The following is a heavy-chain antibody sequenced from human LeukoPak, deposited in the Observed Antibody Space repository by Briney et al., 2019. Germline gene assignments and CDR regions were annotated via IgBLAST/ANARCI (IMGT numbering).Heavy chain of an antibody. Sequence: PSETLSLTCAVSGYSISSGYYWGWIRQPPGKGLEWIGSIYHSGSTYYNPSLKSRVTISVDTSKNQFSPKLSSVTAADTAVYYCARGSGLYKYGSGSMDVWGKGTTVTVSS. CDR3: ARGSGLYKYGSGSMDV. J-gene: IGHJ6*04. D-gene: IGHD3-10*01. V-gene: IGHV4-38-2*01. CDR1: GYSISSGYY. CDR2: IYHSGST.